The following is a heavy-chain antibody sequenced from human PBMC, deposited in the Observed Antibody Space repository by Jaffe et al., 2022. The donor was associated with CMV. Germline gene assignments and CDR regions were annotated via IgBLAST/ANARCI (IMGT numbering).Heavy chain of an antibody. Sequence: EVQLVESGGGLVQPGGSLRLSCAASGFTFSSYEMNWVRQAPGKGLEWVSYISSSGSTIYYADSVKGRFTISRDNAKNSLYLQMNSLRAEDTAVYYCARIGQYYYGSGAPTKYYYYMDVWGKGTTVTVSS. V-gene: IGHV3-48*03. CDR3: ARIGQYYYGSGAPTKYYYYMDV. CDR2: ISSSGSTI. D-gene: IGHD3-10*01. J-gene: IGHJ6*03. CDR1: GFTFSSYE.